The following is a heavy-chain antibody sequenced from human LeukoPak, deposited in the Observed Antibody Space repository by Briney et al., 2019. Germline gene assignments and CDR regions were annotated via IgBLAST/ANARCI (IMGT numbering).Heavy chain of an antibody. CDR2: SCVNNGNT. J-gene: IGHJ5*02. D-gene: IGHD2-2*01. CDR3: ARGIAVAPTPNWFAP. V-gene: IGHV1-18*01. CDR1: GYTFTCYG. Sequence: ASVKVSCKASGYTFTCYGITWVRHAPAEGLERMGWSCVNNGNTKYAQTFQGRVTMTTDTSTNTAHMELRSLTSDDTAVYYCARGIAVAPTPNWFAPWGKGTLVTVPS.